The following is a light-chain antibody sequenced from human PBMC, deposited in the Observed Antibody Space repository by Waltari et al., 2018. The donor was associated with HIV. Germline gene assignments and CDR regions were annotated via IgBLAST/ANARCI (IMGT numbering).Light chain of an antibody. J-gene: IGLJ2*01. CDR3: CSYAGSSIP. CDR2: EVY. CDR1: SSDVGSYNL. Sequence: QSALTQPASVSGSIGQSITISCTGTSSDVGSYNLVSWYQHHPGKAPKLIIYEVYKRPSGVSYRFSGSKSGNTASLTVSGLQAEDEADYYCCSYAGSSIPFGGGTKLTVL. V-gene: IGLV2-23*02.